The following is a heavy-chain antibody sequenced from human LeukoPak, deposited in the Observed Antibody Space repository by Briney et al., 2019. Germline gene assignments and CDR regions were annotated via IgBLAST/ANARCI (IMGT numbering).Heavy chain of an antibody. CDR2: INPNSGGT. D-gene: IGHD6-19*01. J-gene: IGHJ4*02. CDR3: ARGVGYSSGWYKDY. V-gene: IGHV1-2*02. CDR1: GYTFTGYY. Sequence: ASVKVSCKASGYTFTGYYMHWVRQAPGQGLEWMGWINPNSGGTNYAQKFQGRVTMTRDTSISTACMELSSLRSDDTAVYYCARGVGYSSGWYKDYWGQGTLVTVSS.